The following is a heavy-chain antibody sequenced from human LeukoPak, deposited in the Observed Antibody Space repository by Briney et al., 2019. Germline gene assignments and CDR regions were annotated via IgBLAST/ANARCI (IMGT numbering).Heavy chain of an antibody. D-gene: IGHD1-14*01. CDR3: ATDNRY. CDR1: VGSPSGYY. CDR2: INHSEST. V-gene: IGHV4-34*01. J-gene: IGHJ4*02. Sequence: SETLSLTRAVSVGSPSGYYWSWICEPPGKRLEWIGEINHSESTTYNPSLKSPVTISVDTSKNQFSLKLSSVTAADTAVYYCATDNRYWGQGTLVTVSS.